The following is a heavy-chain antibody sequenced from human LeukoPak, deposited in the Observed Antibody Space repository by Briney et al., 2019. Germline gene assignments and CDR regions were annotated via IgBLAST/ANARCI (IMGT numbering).Heavy chain of an antibody. Sequence: PGGSLRLSCAASGFTFSFYGMHWVRQAPGKGLEWVAFIRNDGNNKNYADSVKGRFTVSRDNFRNTLYLQMNSLRSEDTAVYYCARAPRGLFEYYDFWSGYGYMDVWGKGTTVTVSS. CDR1: GFTFSFYG. J-gene: IGHJ6*03. V-gene: IGHV3-30*02. CDR3: ARAPRGLFEYYDFWSGYGYMDV. D-gene: IGHD3-3*01. CDR2: IRNDGNNK.